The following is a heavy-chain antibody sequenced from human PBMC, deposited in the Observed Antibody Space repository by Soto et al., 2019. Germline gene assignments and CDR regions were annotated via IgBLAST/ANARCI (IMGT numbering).Heavy chain of an antibody. CDR2: IYYSGII. V-gene: IGHV4-30-2*05. D-gene: IGHD2-15*01. CDR3: ATMGTPATGLYYFDY. CDR1: GGSISSGGYS. J-gene: IGHJ4*02. Sequence: PSETLSLTCAVSGGSISSGGYSWSWIRQPPGKGLEWIAYIYYSGIIYYNPSLKSRVTMSGDTSKNQFSLNLSFVTAADTAVYYCATMGTPATGLYYFDYWGQGTLVTVSS.